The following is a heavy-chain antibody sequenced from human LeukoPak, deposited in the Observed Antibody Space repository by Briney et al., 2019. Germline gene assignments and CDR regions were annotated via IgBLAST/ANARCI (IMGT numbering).Heavy chain of an antibody. Sequence: PGGSLRLSCAASGFTFSTYAMTWVRQAPGKGLERVPGISGSGGYTYYADSVKGRFTISRDNSKNTLYLQMYSLRAEDTAVYYCAKGHLGYCSGGSCYYFDYWGQGTLVTVSS. J-gene: IGHJ4*02. D-gene: IGHD2-15*01. CDR3: AKGHLGYCSGGSCYYFDY. V-gene: IGHV3-23*01. CDR2: ISGSGGYT. CDR1: GFTFSTYA.